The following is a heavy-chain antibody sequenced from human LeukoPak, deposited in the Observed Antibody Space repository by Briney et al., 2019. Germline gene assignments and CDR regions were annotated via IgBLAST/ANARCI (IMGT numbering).Heavy chain of an antibody. Sequence: GESLKISCQVSGYIFTHYWIGWVRQMPGKGLEWMGIIYPGDSDTRYSPSFQGQVTISADKSINTAYLQWSSLKASDTAMYYCVLAGSGSYYFDYWGQGILVTVSS. V-gene: IGHV5-51*01. J-gene: IGHJ4*02. CDR3: VLAGSGSYYFDY. CDR2: IYPGDSDT. D-gene: IGHD3-10*01. CDR1: GYIFTHYW.